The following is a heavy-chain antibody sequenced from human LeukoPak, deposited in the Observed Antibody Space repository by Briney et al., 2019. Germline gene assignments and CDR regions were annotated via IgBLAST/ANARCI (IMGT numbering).Heavy chain of an antibody. D-gene: IGHD3-3*01. V-gene: IGHV4-61*01. CDR2: IYHSGTT. CDR3: ATMKAVRVNDFWSGYPDY. Sequence: PADPLSLTCTVSGGYIHSTTHYWSWLRQPPGKGLEWMGYIYHSGTTNYNPSLRTRVTISVDTSKNQFSLKLRSVTAADTAVYYCATMKAVRVNDFWSGYPDYWGQGTLVTVSS. J-gene: IGHJ4*02. CDR1: GGYIHSTTHY.